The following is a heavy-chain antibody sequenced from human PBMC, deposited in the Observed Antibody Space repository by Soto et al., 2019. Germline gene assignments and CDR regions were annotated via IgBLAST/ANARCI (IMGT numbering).Heavy chain of an antibody. CDR2: TYYKSKWFN. CDR3: ARGSWDDVSGHYYMDV. D-gene: IGHD5-12*01. Sequence: QVQLQLSGPGLMKPSQTLSLTCAISGDSVSSNRAGWNWVWQTPSRGLEWLGRTYYKSKWFNNYAVSMKIRITINPDTSQNQFSLQLDSVTPEETAVYYCARGSWDDVSGHYYMDVWGKGTTVTVSS. J-gene: IGHJ6*03. CDR1: GDSVSSNRAG. V-gene: IGHV6-1*01.